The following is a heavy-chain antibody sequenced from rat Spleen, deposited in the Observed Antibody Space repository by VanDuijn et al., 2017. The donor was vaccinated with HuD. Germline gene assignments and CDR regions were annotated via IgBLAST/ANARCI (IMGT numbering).Heavy chain of an antibody. J-gene: IGHJ4*01. Sequence: QVQLKESGPGLVQPSQTLSLTCTVSGFSLTNNGVTWVRQPPGKGLEWLGIIWTGGSTAYNSLLKSRLSITRDTSKNHVFLKMNSLQSEDTATYHCARAPGNGYVMDAWGQGASVTVSS. CDR1: GFSLTNNG. CDR3: ARAPGNGYVMDA. V-gene: IGHV2-1*01. D-gene: IGHD5-1*01. CDR2: IWTGGST.